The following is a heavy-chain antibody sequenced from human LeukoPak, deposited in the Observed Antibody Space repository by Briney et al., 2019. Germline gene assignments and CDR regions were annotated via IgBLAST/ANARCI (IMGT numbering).Heavy chain of an antibody. CDR1: GGSISSGGYY. CDR3: ARGDGSYYWFDP. V-gene: IGHV4-31*03. J-gene: IGHJ5*02. D-gene: IGHD1-26*01. CDR2: IYYSGST. Sequence: SQTLSLTCTVSGGSISSGGYYWSWLRQHPGKGLEWIGYIYYSGSTYYNPSLKSRVTISVDTSKNQFSLKLSSVTAADTAVYYCARGDGSYYWFDPWGQGTLVTVSS.